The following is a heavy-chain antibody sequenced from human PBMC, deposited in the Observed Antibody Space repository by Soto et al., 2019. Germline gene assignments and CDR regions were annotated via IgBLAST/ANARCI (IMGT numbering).Heavy chain of an antibody. Sequence: SVKVFCKASGGTFSSYAISWVRQAPGQGREWMGGIIPIVGTANYAQKFQGRVTITADESTSTAYMELSSLRSEDMAVHYCARDRAGWFGEPRGGKRGTQYYYYYGMDVWGQ. CDR1: GGTFSSYA. V-gene: IGHV1-69*13. CDR2: IIPIVGTA. J-gene: IGHJ6*02. CDR3: ARDRAGWFGEPRGGKRGTQYYYYYGMDV. D-gene: IGHD3-10*01.